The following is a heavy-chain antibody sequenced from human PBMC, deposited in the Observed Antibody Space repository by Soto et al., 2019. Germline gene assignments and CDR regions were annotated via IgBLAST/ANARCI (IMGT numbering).Heavy chain of an antibody. CDR3: ALSRNVVIVAKYYYYYGIDV. Sequence: EVQLLESGGGLVQPGGSLRLSCAASGFTFSSYAMSWVRQAPGKGLEWVSAISGSGGSTYYADSVKGRFTISRNNSKNTLYLRMNSRRAGDKAVYSCALSRNVVIVAKYYYYYGIDVWGQGTTVTVSS. CDR2: ISGSGGST. CDR1: GFTFSSYA. V-gene: IGHV3-23*01. J-gene: IGHJ6*02. D-gene: IGHD5-12*01.